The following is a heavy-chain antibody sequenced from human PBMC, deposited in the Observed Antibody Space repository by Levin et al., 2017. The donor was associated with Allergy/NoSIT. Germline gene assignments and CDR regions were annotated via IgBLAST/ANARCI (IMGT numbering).Heavy chain of an antibody. CDR2: ISSSSSTI. V-gene: IGHV3-48*01. J-gene: IGHJ6*02. CDR3: ARDLITVTTQVGRSYYYYYGMDV. CDR1: GFTFSSYS. D-gene: IGHD4-11*01. Sequence: GGSLRLSCAASGFTFSSYSMNWVRQAPGKGLEWVSYISSSSSTIYYADSVKGRFTISRDNAKNSLYLQMNSLRAEDTAVYYCARDLITVTTQVGRSYYYYYGMDVWGQGTTVTVSS.